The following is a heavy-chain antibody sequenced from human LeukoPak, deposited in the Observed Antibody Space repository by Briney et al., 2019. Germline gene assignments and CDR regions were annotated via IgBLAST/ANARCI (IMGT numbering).Heavy chain of an antibody. Sequence: GASVKVSCKVSGYTLTELSMHWVRQAPGKGLEWMGGFDPEDGETIYAQKFQGRVTVTEDTSTDTAYTELSSLRSEDTAVYYCATGLIQVWLPVNFDYWGQGTLVTVSS. J-gene: IGHJ4*02. V-gene: IGHV1-24*01. D-gene: IGHD5-18*01. CDR3: ATGLIQVWLPVNFDY. CDR2: FDPEDGET. CDR1: GYTLTELS.